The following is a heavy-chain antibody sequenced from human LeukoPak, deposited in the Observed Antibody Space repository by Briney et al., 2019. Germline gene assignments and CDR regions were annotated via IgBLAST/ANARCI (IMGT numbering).Heavy chain of an antibody. Sequence: PGGPLRPSGAASGITLSSYSMNWVPQAPGKGLEWVSSISTSSSYIYYADSVKGRFTISRDNAKKSLYLQMNSLRAEDTAVYYCAREPYSGYYGDYYYYYMDVWGKGTTVTISS. CDR2: ISTSSSYI. J-gene: IGHJ6*03. CDR1: GITLSSYS. CDR3: AREPYSGYYGDYYYYYMDV. V-gene: IGHV3-21*01. D-gene: IGHD5-12*01.